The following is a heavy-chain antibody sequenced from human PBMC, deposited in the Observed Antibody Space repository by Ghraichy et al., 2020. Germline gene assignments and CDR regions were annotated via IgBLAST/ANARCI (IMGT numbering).Heavy chain of an antibody. Sequence: SVKVSCKASGGTFSSYAISWVRQAPGQGLECMGGIIPIFGTANYAQKFQGRVTITADESTSTAYMELSSLRSEDTAVYYCASSWYNDYYYYYYMDVWGKGTTVTVSS. CDR2: IIPIFGTA. V-gene: IGHV1-69*13. CDR1: GGTFSSYA. D-gene: IGHD6-13*01. J-gene: IGHJ6*03. CDR3: ASSWYNDYYYYYYMDV.